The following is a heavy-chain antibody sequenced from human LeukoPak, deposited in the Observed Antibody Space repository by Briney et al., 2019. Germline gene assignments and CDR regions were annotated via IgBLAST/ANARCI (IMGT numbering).Heavy chain of an antibody. CDR3: ARDGYSYGFYGYYYYYYMDV. CDR1: GYSFTSYW. D-gene: IGHD5-18*01. CDR2: IYPGDSDT. V-gene: IGHV5-51*01. Sequence: GESLKISRKGSGYSFTSYWIGWVRQMPGKGLEWMGIIYPGDSDTKYSPSFQGQVTISADKSISTAYLQWSSLKASDTAVYYCARDGYSYGFYGYYYYYYMDVWGKGTTVTISS. J-gene: IGHJ6*03.